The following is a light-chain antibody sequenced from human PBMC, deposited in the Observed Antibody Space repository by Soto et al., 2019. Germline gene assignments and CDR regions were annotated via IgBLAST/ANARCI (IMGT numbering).Light chain of an antibody. V-gene: IGLV4-69*01. CDR1: SGHSSYA. CDR2: LNSDGSH. J-gene: IGLJ3*02. Sequence: QPVLTQSPSASASLGASVKLTCTLSSGHSSYAIAWHQQQPEKGPRYLMNLNSDGSHSKGDGIPDRFSGSSSGAECYLTITRLQSEDEADYYCQTWGTGFRVFGGGTQLTVL. CDR3: QTWGTGFRV.